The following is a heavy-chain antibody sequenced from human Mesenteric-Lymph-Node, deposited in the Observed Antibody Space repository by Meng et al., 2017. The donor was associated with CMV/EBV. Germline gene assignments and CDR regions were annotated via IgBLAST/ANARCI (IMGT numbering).Heavy chain of an antibody. Sequence: GESLKISCAASGFTFSSYGMHWVRQAPGKGLEWVAFIRYDGSNKYYADSVKGRFTVSRDNSRDTLYLQMNSLRTEDTAVYFCARDWSWLQVYWGQGTLVTVSS. CDR3: ARDWSWLQVY. CDR2: IRYDGSNK. V-gene: IGHV3-30*02. D-gene: IGHD5-24*01. CDR1: GFTFSSYG. J-gene: IGHJ4*02.